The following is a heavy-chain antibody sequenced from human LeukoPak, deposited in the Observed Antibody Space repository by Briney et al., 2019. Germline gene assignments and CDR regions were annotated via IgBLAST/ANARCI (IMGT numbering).Heavy chain of an antibody. CDR1: GSSINLFY. CDR3: ARCPLVRGVILPWFDP. J-gene: IGHJ5*02. CDR2: IYYSGST. Sequence: SETLSLTCTVSGSSINLFYWGWIRQPPGKGLEWIGYIYYSGSTYYNPSLKSRVTISVDTSKNQFSLKLTSVTAADTALYYCARCPLVRGVILPWFDPWGQGTLVTVSS. V-gene: IGHV4-59*06. D-gene: IGHD3-10*01.